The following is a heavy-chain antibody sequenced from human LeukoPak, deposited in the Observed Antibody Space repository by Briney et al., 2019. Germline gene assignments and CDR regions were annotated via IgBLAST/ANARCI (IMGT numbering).Heavy chain of an antibody. V-gene: IGHV1-46*01. J-gene: IGHJ4*02. CDR1: GYTFTSYY. D-gene: IGHD5-18*01. CDR3: AGRIRAWLGGYYFDY. Sequence: GASVKVSCKASGYTFTSYYMHWVRQAPGQGLEWMGIINASGGSTSYAQKFQGRVTMTRDTSTSTVYMELSSLRSEDTAVYYCAGRIRAWLGGYYFDYWGQGTLVTVSS. CDR2: INASGGST.